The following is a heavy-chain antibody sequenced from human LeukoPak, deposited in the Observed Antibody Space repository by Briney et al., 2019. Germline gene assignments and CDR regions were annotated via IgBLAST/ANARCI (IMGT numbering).Heavy chain of an antibody. J-gene: IGHJ4*02. CDR3: AKQQLVSFFDY. V-gene: IGHV3-23*01. Sequence: PGGSLRLSCAASGFTVSSNYMSWVRQAPGKGLEWVSAISGSGGSTYYADSVKGRFTISRDNSKNTLYLQMNSLRAEDTAVYYCAKQQLVSFFDYWGQGTLVTVSS. CDR1: GFTVSSNY. D-gene: IGHD6-13*01. CDR2: ISGSGGST.